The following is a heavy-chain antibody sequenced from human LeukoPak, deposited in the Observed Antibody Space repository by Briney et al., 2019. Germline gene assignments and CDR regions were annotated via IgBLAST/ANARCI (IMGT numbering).Heavy chain of an antibody. Sequence: GGSLRLSCAASGFTFSSYSMNWVRQAPAKGLEWVSYIGSGGGTIYYADSVKGRFTISRDNAKNSLYRPMTTLSDEDTAVYYCARDSQYAFDIWGQGTMVTVSS. CDR1: GFTFSSYS. CDR3: ARDSQYAFDI. CDR2: IGSGGGTI. V-gene: IGHV3-48*02. J-gene: IGHJ3*02.